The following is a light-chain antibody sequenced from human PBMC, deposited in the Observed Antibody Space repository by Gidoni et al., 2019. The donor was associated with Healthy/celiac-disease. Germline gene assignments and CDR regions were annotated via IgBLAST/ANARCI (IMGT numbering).Light chain of an antibody. Sequence: DIVMTQSPASLAVSLGERATINCKSSQSVLYSSNNNKYLAWYQQRPGQPPKLLIYWASTRESGVPDRFSCSVSGTDFTLTISSLQAEDVAVYYCQQYYSTPHVFGQGTKLEIK. V-gene: IGKV4-1*01. J-gene: IGKJ2*01. CDR1: QSVLYSSNNNKY. CDR3: QQYYSTPHV. CDR2: WAS.